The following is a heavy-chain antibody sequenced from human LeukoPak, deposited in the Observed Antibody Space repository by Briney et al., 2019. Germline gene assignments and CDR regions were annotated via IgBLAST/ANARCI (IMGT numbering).Heavy chain of an antibody. J-gene: IGHJ4*02. Sequence: SSDKVSSQACRATCRSYAISWVRQAPGKGLEWMGRIIPILGIANYAQKFQGRVTITADKSTSTAYMELSSLRSDDTAVYYCARDVGATFFDYWGQGTLVTVSS. D-gene: IGHD1-26*01. V-gene: IGHV1-69*04. CDR2: IIPILGIA. CDR1: RATCRSYA. CDR3: ARDVGATFFDY.